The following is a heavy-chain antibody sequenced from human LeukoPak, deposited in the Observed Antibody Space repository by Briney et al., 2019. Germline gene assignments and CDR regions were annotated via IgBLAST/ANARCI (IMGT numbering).Heavy chain of an antibody. D-gene: IGHD3-10*01. V-gene: IGHV1-69*05. CDR3: ARGGYYGSGSYYNLYYMDV. J-gene: IGHJ6*03. CDR1: GGTFSSFA. CDR2: IIPIFGTA. Sequence: GASAKVSCKAFGGTFSSFAISRVRQAPGQGLEWMGRIIPIFGTAHHAQKFQGRVTITTDESTSTAYMELSSLRSEDTAVYYCARGGYYGSGSYYNLYYMDVWGKGTTVTVSS.